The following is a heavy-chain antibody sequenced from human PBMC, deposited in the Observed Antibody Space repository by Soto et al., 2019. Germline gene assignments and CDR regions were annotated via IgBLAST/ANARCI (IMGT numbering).Heavy chain of an antibody. CDR1: GGSISTYY. CDR3: ARANNCSVCICDSTGDYYCMDF. V-gene: IGHV4-59*01. J-gene: IGHJ6*04. Sequence: SENLSLTCTVSGGSISTYYWTWIRQPPGKGLEWIGYIYYSGSTNYNPSLKSRVTISVATSKTQFSLKLSSVTAADTAVYYCARANNCSVCICDSTGDYYCMDFWGEGTTVTVPQ. CDR2: IYYSGST. D-gene: IGHD2-15*01.